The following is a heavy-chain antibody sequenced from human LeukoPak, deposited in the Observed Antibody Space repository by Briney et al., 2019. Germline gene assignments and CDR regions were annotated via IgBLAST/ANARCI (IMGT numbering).Heavy chain of an antibody. CDR3: ARAPLRYFDWLLVPYGMDV. CDR2: TNHSGST. J-gene: IGHJ6*02. D-gene: IGHD3-9*01. Sequence: SETLSLTCAVYGGSFSGYYWSWIRQPPGKGLEWIGETNHSGSTNYNPSLKSRVTISVDTSKNQFSLKLSSVTAADTAVYYCARAPLRYFDWLLVPYGMDVWGQGTTVTVSS. CDR1: GGSFSGYY. V-gene: IGHV4-34*01.